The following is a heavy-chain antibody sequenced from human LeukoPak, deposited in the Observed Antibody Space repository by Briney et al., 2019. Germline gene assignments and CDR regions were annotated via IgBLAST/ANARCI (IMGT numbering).Heavy chain of an antibody. Sequence: GESLKISCKGSGYSFTSYWIGWVRQMPGKGLEWMGIIYPGDSNIRYSPSFQGQVTISADKSISTAYLQRSSLQASDTAMYYCATYAGSSSKYFQDWGQGTLVTVSS. V-gene: IGHV5-51*01. CDR2: IYPGDSNI. D-gene: IGHD3-10*01. CDR3: ATYAGSSSKYFQD. J-gene: IGHJ1*01. CDR1: GYSFTSYW.